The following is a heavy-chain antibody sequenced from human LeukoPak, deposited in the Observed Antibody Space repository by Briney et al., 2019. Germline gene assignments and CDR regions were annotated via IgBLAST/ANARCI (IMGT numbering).Heavy chain of an antibody. V-gene: IGHV5-51*01. CDR3: QAGSGYSGYYFNY. CDR2: IYPGDSDT. J-gene: IGHJ4*02. D-gene: IGHD5-12*01. Sequence: GESLKISCKHFGHSFTTYWIGWVRQMPGKGLEWMGIIYPGDSDTRYSPSFQGQVTISADKSITTAYLQWSGLKASDTAMYAKQAGSGYSGYYFNYWGQGTLVTVSS. CDR1: GHSFTTYW.